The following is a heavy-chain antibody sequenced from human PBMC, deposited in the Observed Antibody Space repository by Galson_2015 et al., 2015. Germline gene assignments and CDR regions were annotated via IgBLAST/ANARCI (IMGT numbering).Heavy chain of an antibody. V-gene: IGHV3-73*01. J-gene: IGHJ4*02. CDR2: IRSKGNNYAT. CDR3: TRIVTGTTGVGPGY. Sequence: SLRLSCAASGFTFSGSAVHWVRQASGKGLEWVGHIRSKGNNYATAYGASVKGRFTISRDDSKNTAYLQMNSLKTEDTAVYYCTRIVTGTTGVGPGYWGQGTLVTVSS. CDR1: GFTFSGSA. D-gene: IGHD1-20*01.